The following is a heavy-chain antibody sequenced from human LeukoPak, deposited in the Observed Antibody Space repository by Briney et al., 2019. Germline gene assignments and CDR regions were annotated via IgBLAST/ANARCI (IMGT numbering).Heavy chain of an antibody. D-gene: IGHD2-15*01. V-gene: IGHV3-30*02. CDR3: AKDPPMSGGSYGYFDY. Sequence: PGGSLRLSCAASGFTFSSYGMHWVRQAPGKGLEWVAFIRYDGSNKYYADSVKGRFTISRDNSKSTLYLQMNSLRAEDTAVYYCAKDPPMSGGSYGYFDYWGQGTLVTVSS. CDR1: GFTFSSYG. CDR2: IRYDGSNK. J-gene: IGHJ4*02.